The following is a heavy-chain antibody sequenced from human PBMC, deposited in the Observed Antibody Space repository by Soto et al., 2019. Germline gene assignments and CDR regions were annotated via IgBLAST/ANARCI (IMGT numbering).Heavy chain of an antibody. CDR2: ITYTGVST. CDR3: AKASVWYPYFDS. Sequence: EAQLSESGGDLVQPGGSLRLSCAASEFSFDDYAMSWVRQAPGKGLEWVSSITYTGVSTYYVDSVKGRFTISRDNSKDTLYLQMNSLRAEDTAIYYCAKASVWYPYFDSWGQGTLVTVSS. J-gene: IGHJ4*02. D-gene: IGHD6-13*01. V-gene: IGHV3-23*01. CDR1: EFSFDDYA.